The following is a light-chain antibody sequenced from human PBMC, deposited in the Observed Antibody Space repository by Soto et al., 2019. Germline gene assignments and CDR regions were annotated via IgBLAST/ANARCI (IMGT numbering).Light chain of an antibody. Sequence: EIVMTQSPATLSVSPGERATLSCRASQTVNNNLAWYQQKVGQAPRLLIYSTFNRATGVPARFSGSGSGTDCTLTISSLQSEDFAFYYCQQYNNWPLSFGGGTKLEIK. V-gene: IGKV3-15*01. CDR2: STF. J-gene: IGKJ4*01. CDR3: QQYNNWPLS. CDR1: QTVNNN.